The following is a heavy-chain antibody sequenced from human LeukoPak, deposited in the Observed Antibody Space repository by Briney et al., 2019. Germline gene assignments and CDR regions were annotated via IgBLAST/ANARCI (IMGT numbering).Heavy chain of an antibody. CDR3: AWSIFYDRSGDLQKGAFDI. CDR2: IYYSGST. D-gene: IGHD3-22*01. J-gene: IGHJ3*02. Sequence: SETLTLTCTVSGGSISGHYWNWIRQHPGKGLEWIGYIYYSGSTYYNPSLKSRVTISVDTSKNQFSLKLSSVTAADTAVYYCAWSIFYDRSGDLQKGAFDIWGQGTLVTVSS. V-gene: IGHV4-59*06. CDR1: GGSISGHY.